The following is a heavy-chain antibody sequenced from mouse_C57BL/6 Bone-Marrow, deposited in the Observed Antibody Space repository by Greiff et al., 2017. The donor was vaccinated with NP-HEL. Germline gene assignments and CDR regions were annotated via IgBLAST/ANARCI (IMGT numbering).Heavy chain of an antibody. CDR1: GYTFTSYG. CDR3: ASKTYYYGSSSYYFDY. Sequence: QVQLQQSGAELARPGASVKLSCKASGYTFTSYGISWVKQRTGQGLEWIGEIYPRSGNTYYNEKFKGKATLTVDKSSSTAYMQLSSLTSEDSAVYYCASKTYYYGSSSYYFDYWGQGTTLTVSS. J-gene: IGHJ2*01. CDR2: IYPRSGNT. D-gene: IGHD1-1*01. V-gene: IGHV1-81*01.